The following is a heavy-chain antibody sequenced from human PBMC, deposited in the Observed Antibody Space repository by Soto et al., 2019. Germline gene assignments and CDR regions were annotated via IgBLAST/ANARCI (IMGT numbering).Heavy chain of an antibody. CDR2: ISSNSAYI. J-gene: IGHJ5*02. V-gene: IGHV3-21*01. CDR3: TRDASRDSSARGWFDP. Sequence: GGSLRLSCAASGFTFRSFTMNWVRQAPGKGLEWVSTISSNSAYIYYTDALRGRFTISRDNAKNSLHLQMNSLRAEDTAVYYRTRDASRDSSARGWFDPWGPGTLVTVSS. CDR1: GFTFRSFT. D-gene: IGHD6-13*01.